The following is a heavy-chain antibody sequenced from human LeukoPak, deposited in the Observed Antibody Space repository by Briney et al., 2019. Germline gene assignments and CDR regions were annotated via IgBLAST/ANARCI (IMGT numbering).Heavy chain of an antibody. CDR1: GGSISSYY. CDR2: IYYSGST. V-gene: IGHV4-59*01. Sequence: SETLSLTCTVSGGSISSYYWSWIRQPPGKGLEWIGYIYYSGSTNYNPSLKSRVTISVDTSKNQFSLKLSSVTAADTAVYYCARSPRHRTVTMYYFDYWGQGTLVTVSS. J-gene: IGHJ4*02. CDR3: ARSPRHRTVTMYYFDY. D-gene: IGHD4-17*01.